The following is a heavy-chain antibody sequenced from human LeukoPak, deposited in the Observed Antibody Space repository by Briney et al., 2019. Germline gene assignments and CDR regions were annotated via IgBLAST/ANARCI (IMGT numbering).Heavy chain of an antibody. Sequence: GGSLRLSCAASGFTFSSYEMNWVRQAPGKGLEWVSYISSSGSTIYYADSVKGRFTISRDNAKNSLYLQMNSLRAEDTAVYYCARDARGYGINYYHYYGMDVWSQGTTVTVSS. J-gene: IGHJ6*02. D-gene: IGHD5-18*01. CDR3: ARDARGYGINYYHYYGMDV. CDR1: GFTFSSYE. V-gene: IGHV3-48*03. CDR2: ISSSGSTI.